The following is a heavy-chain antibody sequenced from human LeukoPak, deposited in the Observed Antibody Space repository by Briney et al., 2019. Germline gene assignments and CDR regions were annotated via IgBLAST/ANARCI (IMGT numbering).Heavy chain of an antibody. CDR1: GFTFSRYD. V-gene: IGHV3-48*04. CDR3: AKSGPFDS. Sequence: GGSLRLSCVASGFTFSRYDMHWVRQAPGKGLEWVSYISSSSSTIYYADSVKGRFTISRDNAKNSLYLQMNNVRADDTAIYYCAKSGPFDSWGQGTLVTVSS. CDR2: ISSSSSTI. J-gene: IGHJ4*02.